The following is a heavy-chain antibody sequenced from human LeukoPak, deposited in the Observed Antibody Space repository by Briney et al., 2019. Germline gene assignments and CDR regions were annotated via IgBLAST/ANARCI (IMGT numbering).Heavy chain of an antibody. CDR2: ITHSGST. D-gene: IGHD4-11*01. CDR3: ARDYTS. V-gene: IGHV4-34*01. CDR1: GGSFSGYY. J-gene: IGHJ3*01. Sequence: SETLSLTCAVYGGSFSGYYWSWIRQPPGKGLEWIGEITHSGSTNYNSSLKSRVTISVDTSKNQFPLKLNSVTAADTAVYYCARDYTSWGQGTMVTVSS.